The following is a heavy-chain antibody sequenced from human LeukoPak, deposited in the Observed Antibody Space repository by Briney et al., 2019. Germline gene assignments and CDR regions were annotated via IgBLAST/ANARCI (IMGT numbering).Heavy chain of an antibody. CDR3: ARGPTTRYGYYFDY. Sequence: GGSLRLSCAASGFTFSSYSMTWIRQAPGKGLEWISYISSSSTTRYYADSVKGRFTISRDNAKNSLYLQMNSLRDEDTAVYFCARGPTTRYGYYFDYWGQGTLVTVSS. V-gene: IGHV3-48*02. CDR2: ISSSSTTR. J-gene: IGHJ4*02. D-gene: IGHD3-9*01. CDR1: GFTFSSYS.